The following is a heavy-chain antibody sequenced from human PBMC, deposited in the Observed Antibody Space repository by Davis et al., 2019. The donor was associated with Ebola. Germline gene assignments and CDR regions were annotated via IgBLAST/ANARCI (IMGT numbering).Heavy chain of an antibody. V-gene: IGHV3-53*01. Sequence: GGSLRLSCAASGFTVSSNYMSWVRQAPGKGLEWVSVIYSGGSTYYADSVKGRFTISRDNSKNTLYLQMNSLRAEDTAVYYCARDYGDYQILGYWGQGTLVTVSS. J-gene: IGHJ4*02. CDR2: IYSGGST. CDR1: GFTVSSNY. D-gene: IGHD4-17*01. CDR3: ARDYGDYQILGY.